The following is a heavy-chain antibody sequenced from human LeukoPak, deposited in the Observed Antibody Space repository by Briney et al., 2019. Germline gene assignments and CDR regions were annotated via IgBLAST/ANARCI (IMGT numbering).Heavy chain of an antibody. CDR3: ARGVSGSYYPNY. CDR2: ISSSSSTI. CDR1: GFTFSSYS. J-gene: IGHJ4*02. V-gene: IGHV3-48*01. Sequence: PGGSLRLSCAASGFTFSSYSMNWVHQAPGKGPEWVSYISSSSSTIYYADSVKGRFTISGDNAKNSLYLQMNSLRAEDTAVYYCARGVSGSYYPNYWGQGTLVTVSS. D-gene: IGHD3-10*01.